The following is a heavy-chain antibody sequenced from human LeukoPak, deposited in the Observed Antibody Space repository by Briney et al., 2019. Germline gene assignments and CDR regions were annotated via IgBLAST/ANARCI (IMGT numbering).Heavy chain of an antibody. CDR3: TRGNSGWYHNFDY. V-gene: IGHV3-20*04. Sequence: GGSLRLSCAASGFRFDVHDIHWVRQIPGKGLEWVSGISWNGGPARYADSVKGRFNISRDNAKNSLYLQMNSLRAGDSAVYYCTRGNSGWYHNFDYWGQGTLVTVSS. J-gene: IGHJ4*02. CDR2: ISWNGGPA. D-gene: IGHD6-19*01. CDR1: GFRFDVHD.